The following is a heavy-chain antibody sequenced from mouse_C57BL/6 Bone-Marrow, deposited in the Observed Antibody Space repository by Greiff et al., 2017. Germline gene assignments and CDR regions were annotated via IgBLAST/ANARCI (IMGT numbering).Heavy chain of an antibody. CDR1: GYTFTDYY. CDR3: ARSRGRYFDY. Sequence: VQLQQSGPELVKPGASVKISCKASGYTFTDYYMNWVKQSHGKSLEWIGDINPNNGGTSYNQKFKGKATLTVDKSSSTAYMELRSLTSEDSAVYYCARSRGRYFDYWGQGTTLTVSS. V-gene: IGHV1-26*01. J-gene: IGHJ2*01. CDR2: INPNNGGT.